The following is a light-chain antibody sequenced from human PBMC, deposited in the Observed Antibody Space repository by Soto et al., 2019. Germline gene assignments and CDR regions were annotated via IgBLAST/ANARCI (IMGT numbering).Light chain of an antibody. Sequence: QSVLTQPASVSGSPGQSITISCTGTSNDIGGYNYVSWYQQHPGKAPRLIIYEGTKRPSGISHRFSGSKSDNTASLTISGLRAEDEAHYHCCSYAGSRTFVFGGGTKLTVL. V-gene: IGLV2-23*01. J-gene: IGLJ3*02. CDR1: SNDIGGYNY. CDR3: CSYAGSRTFV. CDR2: EGT.